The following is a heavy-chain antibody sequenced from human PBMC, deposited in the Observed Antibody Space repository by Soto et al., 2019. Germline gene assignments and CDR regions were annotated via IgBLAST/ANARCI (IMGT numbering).Heavy chain of an antibody. CDR2: ISAYNGNT. CDR1: GYTFTSYG. Sequence: ASVKVSCKASGYTFTSYGISWVRQTPGQGLEWMGWISAYNGNTNYAQKLQGRVTMTTDTSTSTAYMELRSLRSDDTAVYYCARAPAITMVRGVAGQDAFDIWGQGTMVTVSS. D-gene: IGHD3-10*01. J-gene: IGHJ3*02. V-gene: IGHV1-18*01. CDR3: ARAPAITMVRGVAGQDAFDI.